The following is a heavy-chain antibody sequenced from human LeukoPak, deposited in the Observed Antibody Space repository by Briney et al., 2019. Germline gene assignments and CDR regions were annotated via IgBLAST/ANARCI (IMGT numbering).Heavy chain of an antibody. J-gene: IGHJ5*02. D-gene: IGHD6-19*01. V-gene: IGHV5-51*01. CDR1: GYSFTSYW. CDR3: ARHRTDSSGWYQGWFDP. Sequence: GESLKISCKGSGYSFTSYWIGWVRQMPGKGLEWMGIIYPGGSDTRYSPSFQGQVTISADKSISTAYLQWSSLKASDTAMYYCARHRTDSSGWYQGWFDPWGQGTLVTVSS. CDR2: IYPGGSDT.